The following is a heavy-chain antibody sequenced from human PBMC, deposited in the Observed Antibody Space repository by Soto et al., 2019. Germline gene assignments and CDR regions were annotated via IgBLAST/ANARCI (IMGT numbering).Heavy chain of an antibody. CDR2: ISAYNGNT. D-gene: IGHD3-9*01. Sequence: SVKVSCKASGYTFTSYGISWVRQAPGQGLEWMGWISAYNGNTNYAQKLQGRVTMTTDTSTSTAYMELRSLRSDDTAVYYCARDLPDYDILTGEYYMDVWGKGTTVTVSS. CDR1: GYTFTSYG. CDR3: ARDLPDYDILTGEYYMDV. V-gene: IGHV1-18*01. J-gene: IGHJ6*03.